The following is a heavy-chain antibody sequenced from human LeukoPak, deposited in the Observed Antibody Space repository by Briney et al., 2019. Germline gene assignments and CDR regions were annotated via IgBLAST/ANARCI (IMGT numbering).Heavy chain of an antibody. D-gene: IGHD5-18*01. CDR2: ISPTSDYT. V-gene: IGHV3-11*06. CDR3: ARDSGAAMVNGFDY. CDR1: GSTFIDYS. Sequence: GGSLRLSCAASGSTFIDYSMSWIRQAPGKGLEWVSYISPTSDYTSYADSVKGRFTISRDNAKNTLYLQMNSLRAEDTAVYYCARDSGAAMVNGFDYWGQGTLVTVSS. J-gene: IGHJ4*02.